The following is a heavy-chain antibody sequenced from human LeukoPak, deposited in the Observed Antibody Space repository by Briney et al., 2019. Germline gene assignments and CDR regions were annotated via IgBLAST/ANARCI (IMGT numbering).Heavy chain of an antibody. CDR2: ISSSSSYI. CDR3: ASLQNVPSYYYYYVMDV. J-gene: IGHJ6*02. V-gene: IGHV3-21*01. D-gene: IGHD2/OR15-2a*01. CDR1: GFTFSSYS. Sequence: GGSLRLSCAASGFTFSSYSMNWVRQAPGKGLEWVSSISSSSSYIYYADSVKGRFTISRDNAKNSLYLQMNSLRAEDTAVYYCASLQNVPSYYYYYVMDVWGQGTTVTVSS.